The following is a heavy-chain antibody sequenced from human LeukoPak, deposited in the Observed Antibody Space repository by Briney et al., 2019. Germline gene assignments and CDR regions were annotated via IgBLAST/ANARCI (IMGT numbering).Heavy chain of an antibody. CDR1: GYSFTSNP. J-gene: IGHJ5*01. CDR2: INTDTGNP. Sequence: ASVKVSCKASGYSFTSNPINWVRQAPRQGLEWMGWINTDTGNPSYAQDFTGLFVFSLDTSISTTSLQINNLKTEDTAIYYCTRGPGPPDSWGQGTLVTVSS. CDR3: TRGPGPPDS. V-gene: IGHV7-4-1*02.